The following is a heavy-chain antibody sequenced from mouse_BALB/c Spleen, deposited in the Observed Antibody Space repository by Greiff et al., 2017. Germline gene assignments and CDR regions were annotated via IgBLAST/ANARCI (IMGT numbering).Heavy chain of an antibody. CDR2: IYPGDGDT. D-gene: IGHD1-1*01. Sequence: QVQLKESGAELARPGASVKLSCKASGYTFTSYWMQWVKQRPGQGLEWIGAIYPGDGDTRYTQKFKGKATLTADKSSSTAYMQLSSLASEDSAVYYCARQIITTVVATDYWGQGTTLTVSS. J-gene: IGHJ2*01. V-gene: IGHV1-87*01. CDR3: ARQIITTVVATDY. CDR1: GYTFTSYW.